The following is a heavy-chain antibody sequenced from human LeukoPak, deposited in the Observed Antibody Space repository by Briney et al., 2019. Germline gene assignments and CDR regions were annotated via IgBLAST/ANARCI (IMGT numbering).Heavy chain of an antibody. V-gene: IGHV3-53*01. CDR3: VREHIGGLDY. D-gene: IGHD3-10*01. CDR1: GFTVSRNY. CDR2: IYSGGST. Sequence: GGSLRLSCAASGFTVSRNYMNWVRQAPGKGLEWVSVIYSGGSTYYADSVEGRFSISRDNSKNLLYLQMNSLTVEDTAVYYCVREHIGGLDYWGQGILVTVSS. J-gene: IGHJ4*02.